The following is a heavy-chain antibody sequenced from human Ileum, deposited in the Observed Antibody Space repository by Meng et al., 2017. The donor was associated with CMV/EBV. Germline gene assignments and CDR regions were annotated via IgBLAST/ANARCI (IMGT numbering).Heavy chain of an antibody. CDR3: ARRWAVAGLDY. Sequence: SLAASGLALSEVQERWGGRASGKGREWLSYITDRDEILYADSLEGRFTISRDNARKSVYLQLNSLRVEDTAVYYCARRWAVAGLDYWGQGVLVTVSS. D-gene: IGHD6-19*01. J-gene: IGHJ4*02. CDR2: ITDRDEI. CDR1: GLALSEVQ. V-gene: IGHV3-69-1*01.